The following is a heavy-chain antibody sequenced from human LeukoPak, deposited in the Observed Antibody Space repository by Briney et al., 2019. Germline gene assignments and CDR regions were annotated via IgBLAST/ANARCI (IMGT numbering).Heavy chain of an antibody. CDR2: ISSSSTI. V-gene: IGHV3-48*01. CDR3: ARAGHAFDI. CDR1: GFTFSSYS. Sequence: GGSLRLSCAASGFTFSSYSMNWVRQAPGKGLEWVSYISSSSTIYHADSVKGRFTISRDNAKNSLYLQMNSLRAEDTAVYYCARAGHAFDIWGQGTMVTVSS. J-gene: IGHJ3*02.